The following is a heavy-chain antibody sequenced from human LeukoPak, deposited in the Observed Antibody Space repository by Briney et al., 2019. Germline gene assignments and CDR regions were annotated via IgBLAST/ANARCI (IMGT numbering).Heavy chain of an antibody. D-gene: IGHD2-2*01. CDR3: VRGAGSTSVGWYNP. V-gene: IGHV4-59*02. CDR2: IYYTGET. Sequence: MPSETLSLTCDVSDGSVNSPYYWTWIRQPPGKGLEWIGHIYYTGETRFNYSLESRISISLDMSKNQFSLKMTSATAADTAVYYCVRGAGSTSVGWYNPWGQGTLVIVSS. CDR1: DGSVNSPYY. J-gene: IGHJ5*02.